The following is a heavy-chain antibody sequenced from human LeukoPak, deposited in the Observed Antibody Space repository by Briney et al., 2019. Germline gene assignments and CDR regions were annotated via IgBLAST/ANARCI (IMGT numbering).Heavy chain of an antibody. Sequence: ASVKVSCKASGYTFISYDINWVRQATGQGLEWMGWMNPNSGNTGYAQKFQGRVTMTRNTSISTAYMELSSLRSEDTAVHYCARGLWPNIVVVITTGNWFDPWGQGTLVTVSS. J-gene: IGHJ5*02. D-gene: IGHD3-22*01. CDR1: GYTFISYD. CDR2: MNPNSGNT. V-gene: IGHV1-8*01. CDR3: ARGLWPNIVVVITTGNWFDP.